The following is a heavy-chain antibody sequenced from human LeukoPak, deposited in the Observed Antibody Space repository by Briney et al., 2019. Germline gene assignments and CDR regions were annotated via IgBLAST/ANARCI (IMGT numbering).Heavy chain of an antibody. CDR3: ARERDYYDSSGINWFDP. J-gene: IGHJ5*02. Sequence: GGSLRLSCAASGFTFSSYGMHWVRQAPGKGLEWVAFIRYEGSNKKYSDSVKGRFTVSRDTSKNTLYLQMNSLRAEDTAVYYCARERDYYDSSGINWFDPWGQGTLVTASS. CDR1: GFTFSSYG. D-gene: IGHD3-22*01. CDR2: IRYEGSNK. V-gene: IGHV3-30*02.